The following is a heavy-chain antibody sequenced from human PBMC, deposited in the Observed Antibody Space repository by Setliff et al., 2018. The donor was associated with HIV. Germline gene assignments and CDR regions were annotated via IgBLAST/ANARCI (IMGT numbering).Heavy chain of an antibody. D-gene: IGHD1-1*01. CDR1: GDSISSGFYY. CDR3: ARLKTGPAPVGY. J-gene: IGHJ4*02. Sequence: SETLSLTCTLSGDSISSGFYYWGWIRQPPGKGLEWIGSKYNGGNIYYNPSLKSRVTISIDTSKNQFYLKLSSVTAADTAVYFCARLKTGPAPVGYWGQGTLVTLSS. V-gene: IGHV4-39*01. CDR2: KYNGGNI.